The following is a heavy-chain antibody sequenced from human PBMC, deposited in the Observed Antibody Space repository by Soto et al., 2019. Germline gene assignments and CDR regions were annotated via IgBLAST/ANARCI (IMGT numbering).Heavy chain of an antibody. J-gene: IGHJ4*02. Sequence: GESLKISCKGSGYSFTSYWIAWVRQMPGKGLEWMGIVYPGDSDTRYSPSFQGQVTMSADKSISTAYLQWSSLRASGTAIYYCARRNGDYLVDYWGQGTLVTVSS. V-gene: IGHV5-51*01. CDR2: VYPGDSDT. CDR3: ARRNGDYLVDY. CDR1: GYSFTSYW. D-gene: IGHD4-17*01.